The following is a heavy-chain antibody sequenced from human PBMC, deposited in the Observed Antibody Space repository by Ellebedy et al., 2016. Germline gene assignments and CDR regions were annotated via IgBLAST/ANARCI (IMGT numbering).Heavy chain of an antibody. CDR2: INPSGGST. CDR1: GGTFSSYA. J-gene: IGHJ4*02. D-gene: IGHD6-13*01. CDR3: ARDIPAAGTTADY. V-gene: IGHV1-46*01. Sequence: ASVKVSXXASGGTFSSYAISWVRQAPGQGLEWMGIINPSGGSTSYAQKFQGRVTMTRDTSTSTVYMELSSLRSEDTAVYYCARDIPAAGTTADYWGQGTLVTVSS.